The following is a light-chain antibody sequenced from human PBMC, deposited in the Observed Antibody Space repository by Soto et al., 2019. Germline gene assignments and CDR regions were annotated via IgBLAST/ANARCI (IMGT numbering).Light chain of an antibody. CDR2: DVS. Sequence: QSALTQPASVSGSPGQSITISCTGTSSDVGGYNYVSWYQQHPGKAPKLMIYDVSNRPSGVSNRFSGSKSGNTASLTISGLHADDEADYYCSSDTSSSTLVFGGGTKLTVL. CDR3: SSDTSSSTLV. CDR1: SSDVGGYNY. J-gene: IGLJ2*01. V-gene: IGLV2-14*01.